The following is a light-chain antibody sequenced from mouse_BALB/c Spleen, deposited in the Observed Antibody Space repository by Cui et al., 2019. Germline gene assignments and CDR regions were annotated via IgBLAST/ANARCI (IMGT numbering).Light chain of an antibody. CDR1: SSVSY. CDR2: DTS. Sequence: QIVLTQSPAIMSASPGEKVTMTCSASSSVSYMYWYQQKPGSSPRLLIYDTSNLASGVPVRFSGSGSGTSYSLTISRMEAEDAATYYCQQWSSYPPMRKFTFGSGTKLEIK. J-gene: IGKJ4*01. CDR3: QQWSSYPPMRKFT. V-gene: IGKV4-55*01.